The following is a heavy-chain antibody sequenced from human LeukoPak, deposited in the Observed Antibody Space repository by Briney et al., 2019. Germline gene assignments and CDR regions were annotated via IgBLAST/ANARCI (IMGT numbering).Heavy chain of an antibody. Sequence: GGSLRLSWAASGFTFSSYAMSWVRQAPGKGLEWVSAISGSGGSTYYADSVKGRFTISRDNSKNTLYLQMNSLRAEDTAVYYCAKDSYEDYDILTGYFDYWGQGTLVTVSS. V-gene: IGHV3-23*01. J-gene: IGHJ4*02. D-gene: IGHD3-9*01. CDR3: AKDSYEDYDILTGYFDY. CDR2: ISGSGGST. CDR1: GFTFSSYA.